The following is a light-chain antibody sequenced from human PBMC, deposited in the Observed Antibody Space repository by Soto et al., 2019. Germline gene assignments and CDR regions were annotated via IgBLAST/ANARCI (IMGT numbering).Light chain of an antibody. V-gene: IGKV3-15*01. J-gene: IGKJ5*01. CDR3: QQYNKWPPIT. CDR1: QSISVN. CDR2: DAS. Sequence: EIVMTQSPATLSVSPGDRATLSCRASQSISVNLAWYQHKPGQTPRLLIYDASTRATGTPARSSGSGSGTEFTLTIVSLQPEDFAVYYCQQYNKWPPITFGQGTRLEIK.